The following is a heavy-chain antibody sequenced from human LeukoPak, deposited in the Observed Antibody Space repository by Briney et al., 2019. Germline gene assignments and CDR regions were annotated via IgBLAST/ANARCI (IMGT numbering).Heavy chain of an antibody. CDR2: ISGSGGST. J-gene: IGHJ4*02. D-gene: IGHD6-13*01. Sequence: GRSLGLSCAASGFTFSSYAMHWVRQAPGKGLEWVSAISGSGGSTYYADSVKGRFTISRDNSKNTLYLQMNSLRAEDTAVYYCAKLIAAAGGGDYWGQGTLVTVSS. CDR3: AKLIAAAGGGDY. V-gene: IGHV3-23*01. CDR1: GFTFSSYA.